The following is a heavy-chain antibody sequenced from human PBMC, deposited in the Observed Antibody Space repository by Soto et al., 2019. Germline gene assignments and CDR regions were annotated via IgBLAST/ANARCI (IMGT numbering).Heavy chain of an antibody. CDR1: GGSFSGDY. J-gene: IGHJ4*02. Sequence: PSETLSLTCGVYGGSFSGDYWSWIRQPPGKGLEWIGEINHSGSSSYNPSLKGRVTISVDTSKNQFSLMLTSVTAADTAVYYCARRGGPVKLVVSLDYWGQGAMVTVSS. CDR3: ARRGGPVKLVVSLDY. D-gene: IGHD2-15*01. CDR2: INHSGSS. V-gene: IGHV4-34*01.